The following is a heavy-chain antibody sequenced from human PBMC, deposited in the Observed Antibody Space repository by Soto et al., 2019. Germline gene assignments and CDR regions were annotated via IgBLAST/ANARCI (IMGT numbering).Heavy chain of an antibody. D-gene: IGHD3-10*01. CDR1: GGSISSGGYY. V-gene: IGHV4-31*03. CDR2: IYYSGST. J-gene: IGHJ4*02. Sequence: PSETLSLTCTVSGGSISSGGYYWSWIRQHPGKGLEWIGYIYYSGSTYYNPSLKSRVTISVDTSKNQFSLKLSSVTAADTAVYYCARGLLWFGELYYFDYWGQGTLVTVS. CDR3: ARGLLWFGELYYFDY.